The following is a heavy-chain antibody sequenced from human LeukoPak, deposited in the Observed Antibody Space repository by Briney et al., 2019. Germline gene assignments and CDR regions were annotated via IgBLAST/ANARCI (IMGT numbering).Heavy chain of an antibody. CDR3: TTGRLDDFWSGYYSEYFQH. D-gene: IGHD3-3*01. Sequence: GVSLRLSCAASGFTFSNAWMSWVRQAPGKGLEWGGRIKSKTDGGTTDYAAPVKGRFTISRDDSKNTLYLQMNSLKTEDTAVYYCTTGRLDDFWSGYYSEYFQHWGQGTLVTVSS. J-gene: IGHJ1*01. V-gene: IGHV3-15*01. CDR2: IKSKTDGGTT. CDR1: GFTFSNAW.